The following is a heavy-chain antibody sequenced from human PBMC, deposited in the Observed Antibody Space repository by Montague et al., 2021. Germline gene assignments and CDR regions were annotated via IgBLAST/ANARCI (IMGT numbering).Heavy chain of an antibody. CDR3: VRDPHSLDF. D-gene: IGHD1-26*01. J-gene: IGHJ4*02. Sequence: SLRLSCAAPGFTFEDYSMNWVRQTPEKGLEWVAYIHKSGHTTHQADFVEGRFTISRDNAKNSLFLEMNDLRDDDTAIYYCVRDPHSLDFWGQGVLVTVSS. V-gene: IGHV3-48*02. CDR2: IHKSGHTT. CDR1: GFTFEDYS.